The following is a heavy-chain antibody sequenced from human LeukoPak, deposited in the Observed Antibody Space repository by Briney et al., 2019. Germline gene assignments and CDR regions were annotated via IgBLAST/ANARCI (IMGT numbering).Heavy chain of an antibody. CDR2: ISYDGSNK. CDR3: ARANPVLMVSKYFQH. V-gene: IGHV3-30*04. J-gene: IGHJ1*01. D-gene: IGHD2-8*01. Sequence: SCKASGYTLTGYYMHWVRQAPGKGLEWVAVISYDGSNKYYADSVKGRFTISRDNSKNTLYLQMNSLRAEDTAVYYCARANPVLMVSKYFQHWGQGTLVTVSS. CDR1: GYTLTGYY.